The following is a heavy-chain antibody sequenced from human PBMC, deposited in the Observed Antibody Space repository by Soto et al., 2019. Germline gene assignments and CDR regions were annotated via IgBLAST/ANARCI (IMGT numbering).Heavy chain of an antibody. CDR1: GGSISCYY. CDR3: AGDRAAAGTSFDY. Sequence: SQTLSLTCTVSGGSISCYYWSWIRQPPGKGLEWIGYIYYSGSTNYNPSLKSRVTISVDTSKNQFSLKLSSVTAADTAVYYCAGDRAAAGTSFDYWGQGTLVTVS. V-gene: IGHV4-59*12. J-gene: IGHJ4*02. D-gene: IGHD6-13*01. CDR2: IYYSGST.